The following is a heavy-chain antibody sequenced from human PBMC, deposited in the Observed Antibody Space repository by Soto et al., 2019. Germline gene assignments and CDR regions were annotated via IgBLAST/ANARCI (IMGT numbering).Heavy chain of an antibody. D-gene: IGHD6-25*01. J-gene: IGHJ6*02. CDR1: GFTFSSYG. V-gene: IGHV3-33*01. CDR3: ARDGGTADYYYGMDV. Sequence: PGGSLRLSCAASGFTFSSYGMHWVRQAPGKGLEWVAVIWYDGSNKYYADSVKGRFTISRDNSKNALYLQMNSLRAEDTAVYYCARDGGTADYYYGMDVWGQGTTVTVSS. CDR2: IWYDGSNK.